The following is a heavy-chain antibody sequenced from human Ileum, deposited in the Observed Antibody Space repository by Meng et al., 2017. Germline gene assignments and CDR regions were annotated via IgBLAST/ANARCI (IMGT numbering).Heavy chain of an antibody. J-gene: IGHJ4*02. V-gene: IGHV4-4*02. CDR2: IYHSRST. CDR3: ASLRYNWNYSADY. D-gene: IGHD1-7*01. CDR1: GGAISSSNW. Sequence: QVERPEACPGVVVLSGTLSLPCAVVGGAISSSNWWSWVRQPPGKGREWIGEIYHSRSTNYNPSLKSRVTISVDKSKNQFSLKLSSVTAADTAVYYCASLRYNWNYSADYWGQGTLVTVSS.